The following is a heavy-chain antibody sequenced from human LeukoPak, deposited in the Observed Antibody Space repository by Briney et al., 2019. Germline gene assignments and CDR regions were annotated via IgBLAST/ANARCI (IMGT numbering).Heavy chain of an antibody. CDR2: IYTSGST. V-gene: IGHV4-61*02. D-gene: IGHD1-26*01. CDR1: GGSISSGSYD. Sequence: PSETLSLTCTVSGGSISSGSYDWSWIRQPAGKGLEWIGRIYTSGSTNYNPSLKSRVTISVDTSKNQFSLKLSSVTAADTAVYYCARSGGVGGSYCYAFDIWGQGTIVTVSS. J-gene: IGHJ3*02. CDR3: ARSGGVGGSYCYAFDI.